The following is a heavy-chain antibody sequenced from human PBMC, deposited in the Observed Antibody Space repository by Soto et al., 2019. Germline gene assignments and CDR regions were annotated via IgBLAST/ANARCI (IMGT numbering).Heavy chain of an antibody. D-gene: IGHD2-2*01. V-gene: IGHV3-23*01. CDR1: GFTFSSYA. CDR3: AKDLEVPAAIDFDY. J-gene: IGHJ4*02. CDR2: ISGSGDST. Sequence: GGSLRLSCAASGFTFSSYAMSWVRQAPGKGLEWVSAISGSGDSTYYADSVKGRFTISRGNSKNTPYLQMNSLRAEDTAVYYCAKDLEVPAAIDFDYWGQGTLFTVSS.